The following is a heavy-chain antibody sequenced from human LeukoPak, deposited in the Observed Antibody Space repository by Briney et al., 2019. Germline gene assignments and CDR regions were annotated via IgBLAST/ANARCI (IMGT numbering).Heavy chain of an antibody. CDR2: IKQDGSEK. CDR3: ARDPTVATTSSWYFDL. Sequence: GGSLRLSCAASRFMFSDYYMSWIRQAPGKGLEWVANIKQDGSEKYYVDSVKGRFTISRDNAKNSLYLQMNSQRAEDTAVYYCARDPTVATTSSWYFDLWGRGTLVTVSS. V-gene: IGHV3-7*01. D-gene: IGHD5-12*01. CDR1: RFMFSDYY. J-gene: IGHJ2*01.